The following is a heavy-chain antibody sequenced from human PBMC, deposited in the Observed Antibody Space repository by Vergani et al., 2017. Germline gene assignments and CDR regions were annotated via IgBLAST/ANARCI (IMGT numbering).Heavy chain of an antibody. CDR3: ARHIILYGDYVGDYFDY. Sequence: QLQLQESGPGLVKPSETLSLTCTVSGGSISSSSYYWGWIRQPPGKGLEWIGSIYYSGSTDYNPSLKSRVTISVDTSKNQFSLKLSSVTAADTAVYYCARHIILYGDYVGDYFDYWGQGTLVTVSS. J-gene: IGHJ4*02. CDR1: GGSISSSSYY. V-gene: IGHV4-39*01. CDR2: IYYSGST. D-gene: IGHD4-17*01.